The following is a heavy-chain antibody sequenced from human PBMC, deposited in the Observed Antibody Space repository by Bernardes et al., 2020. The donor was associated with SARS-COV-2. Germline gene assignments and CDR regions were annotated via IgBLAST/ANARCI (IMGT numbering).Heavy chain of an antibody. J-gene: IGHJ6*01. Sequence: GGSLRLSCAASGFTVSSNYMSWVRQAPGKGLEWVSVIYSGGSTYYADSVKGRFTISRDNSKNTLYLQMNSLRAEDTAVYYCARDRVSGLLERYSGVGVWGQGTTVTVSS. V-gene: IGHV3-66*02. CDR1: GFTVSSNY. CDR2: IYSGGST. CDR3: ARDRVSGLLERYSGVGV. D-gene: IGHD3-3*01.